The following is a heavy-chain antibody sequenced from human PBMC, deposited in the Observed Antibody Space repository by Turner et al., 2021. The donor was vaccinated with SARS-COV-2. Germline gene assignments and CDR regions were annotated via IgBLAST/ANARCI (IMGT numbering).Heavy chain of an antibody. Sequence: QVQMVQSGAEVKKPGASVKVSCKASGYTFISYGISWVRQAPGQGLEWMGWITAYNGNTNYAQKLQGRVTMTTDTSTSTAYMELRSRGSDDTAVYYCAGLGGGDRPGDYWGQGTLVTVSS. J-gene: IGHJ4*02. V-gene: IGHV1-18*01. CDR1: GYTFISYG. CDR3: AGLGGGDRPGDY. CDR2: ITAYNGNT. D-gene: IGHD2-21*02.